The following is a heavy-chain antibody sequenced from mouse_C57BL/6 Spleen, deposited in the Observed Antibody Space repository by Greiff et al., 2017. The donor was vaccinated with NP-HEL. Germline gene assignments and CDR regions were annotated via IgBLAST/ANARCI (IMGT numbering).Heavy chain of an antibody. V-gene: IGHV5-16*01. CDR2: INYDGSST. J-gene: IGHJ1*03. CDR3: ARDKLTGTGWYCDV. Sequence: EVKLVESEGGLVQPGSSMKLSCTASGFTFSDYYMAWVRQVPEKGLEWVANINYDGSSTYYLDSLKSRFIISRDNAKNILYLQMSSLKSEDTATYYCARDKLTGTGWYCDVWGTGTTVTVSS. D-gene: IGHD4-1*01. CDR1: GFTFSDYY.